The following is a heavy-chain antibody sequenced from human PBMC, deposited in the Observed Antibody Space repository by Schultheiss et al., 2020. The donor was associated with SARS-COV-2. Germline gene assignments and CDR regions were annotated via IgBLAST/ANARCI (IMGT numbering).Heavy chain of an antibody. J-gene: IGHJ6*02. D-gene: IGHD3-10*01. CDR1: GGSFSGYY. CDR3: AREFYGSGSYQRFGYYYYGMDV. Sequence: SETLSLTCAVYGGSFSGYYWSWIRQPPGKGLEWIGDINHSGSTNYNPSLKSRVTISVDKSKNQFSLKLSSVTAADTAVYYCAREFYGSGSYQRFGYYYYGMDVWGQGTTVTVSS. V-gene: IGHV4-34*01. CDR2: INHSGST.